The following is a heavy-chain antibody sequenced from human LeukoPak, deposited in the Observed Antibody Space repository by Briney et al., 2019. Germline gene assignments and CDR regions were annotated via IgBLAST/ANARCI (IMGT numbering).Heavy chain of an antibody. V-gene: IGHV3-23*01. CDR3: AGDYGDYGGSRNY. CDR2: ISGSGGST. J-gene: IGHJ4*02. D-gene: IGHD4-17*01. Sequence: GGSLRLSCVASGFIVSSNYMSWVRQAPGKGLEWVSAISGSGGSTYYADSVKGRFTISRDNSKNTLYLQMNSLRAEDTAVYYCAGDYGDYGGSRNYWGQGTLVTVSS. CDR1: GFIVSSNY.